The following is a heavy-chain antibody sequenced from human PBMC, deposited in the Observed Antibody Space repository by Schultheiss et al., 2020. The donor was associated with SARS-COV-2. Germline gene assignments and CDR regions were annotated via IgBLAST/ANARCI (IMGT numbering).Heavy chain of an antibody. J-gene: IGHJ4*02. CDR2: IYYSGST. CDR1: GGSISSSSYY. Sequence: SETLSLTCTVSGGSISSSSYYWGWIRQPPGKGLEWIGYIYYSGSTYYNPSLKSRVTISVDTSKNQFSLKLSSVTAADTAVYYCARDDRDMVATIWDYWGQGTLVTVSS. D-gene: IGHD5-12*01. V-gene: IGHV4-31*03. CDR3: ARDDRDMVATIWDY.